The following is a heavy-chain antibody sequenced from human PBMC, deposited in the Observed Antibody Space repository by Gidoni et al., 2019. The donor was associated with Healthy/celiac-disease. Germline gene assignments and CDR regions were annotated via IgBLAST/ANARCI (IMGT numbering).Heavy chain of an antibody. CDR1: GFTFSSYG. V-gene: IGHV3-33*01. CDR3: ARDIDYGSGSYATTA. Sequence: QVQLVESGGGVVQPGRSLRLPCAASGFTFSSYGMHWVRQAPGKGLEWVAVIWYDGSNNYYADSVKGRFTISRDNSKNTLYLQMNSLRAEDTAVYYCARDIDYGSGSYATTAWGQGTLVTVSS. CDR2: IWYDGSNN. J-gene: IGHJ4*02. D-gene: IGHD3-10*01.